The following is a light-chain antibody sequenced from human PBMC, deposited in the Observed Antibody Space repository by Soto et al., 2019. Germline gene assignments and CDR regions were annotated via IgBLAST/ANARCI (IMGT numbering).Light chain of an antibody. Sequence: EIVLTQSPGTLSVSPGERATLSCRASHSVSSNLAWYQQKPGQAPRLLIYAASTRATGIPARFSGRGSGTDFTLTISSLQSEDFAVYYCQHYNNWPPWTFGQGTKVEIK. V-gene: IGKV3-15*01. CDR1: HSVSSN. CDR3: QHYNNWPPWT. CDR2: AAS. J-gene: IGKJ1*01.